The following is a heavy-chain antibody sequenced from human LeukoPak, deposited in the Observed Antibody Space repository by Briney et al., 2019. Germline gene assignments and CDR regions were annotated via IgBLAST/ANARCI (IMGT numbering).Heavy chain of an antibody. CDR3: AKDLALSDISSSFDY. CDR1: GFTFSSYG. D-gene: IGHD6-13*01. Sequence: GGSLRLSCAASGFTFSSYGMHLVRQAPGKGLEWVAFIRSDGSNKYYADSVKGRFTISRDNSKTTLYLQMNSLRAEDTAVYYCAKDLALSDISSSFDYWGQGTLVTVSS. CDR2: IRSDGSNK. J-gene: IGHJ4*02. V-gene: IGHV3-30*02.